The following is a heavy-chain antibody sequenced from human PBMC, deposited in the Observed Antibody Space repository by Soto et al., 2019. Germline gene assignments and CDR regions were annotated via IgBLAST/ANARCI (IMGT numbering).Heavy chain of an antibody. V-gene: IGHV3-33*08. CDR2: IRYDGSNT. J-gene: IGHJ4*02. D-gene: IGHD2-15*01. Sequence: VGSLRLSCTTSGFTFNTYGMHWVRQAPGKGLEWVSRIRYDGSNTYYADSVKGRFTISRDNAKNTLYLQMNSLRAEDTAVYYCASVPWWCSGGSCYDYWGQGTLVTVSS. CDR3: ASVPWWCSGGSCYDY. CDR1: GFTFNTYG.